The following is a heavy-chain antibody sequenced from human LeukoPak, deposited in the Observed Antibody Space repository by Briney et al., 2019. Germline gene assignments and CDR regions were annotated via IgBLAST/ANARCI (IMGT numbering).Heavy chain of an antibody. Sequence: SVKVSCKASGGTFSSYAISWVRQAPGQGLEWMGGIIPIFGTANYAQKFQGRVTITTDESTSTAYMELSSLRSEDTAVYYCARETSGPQSGDSVDYYYMDVWGKGTTVTVSS. D-gene: IGHD2-21*02. CDR1: GGTFSSYA. J-gene: IGHJ6*03. V-gene: IGHV1-69*05. CDR2: IIPIFGTA. CDR3: ARETSGPQSGDSVDYYYMDV.